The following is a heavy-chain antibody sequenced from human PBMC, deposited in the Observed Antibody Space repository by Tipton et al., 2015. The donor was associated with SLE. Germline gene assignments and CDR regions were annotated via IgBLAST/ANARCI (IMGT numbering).Heavy chain of an antibody. J-gene: IGHJ4*02. CDR3: ARSYGEGDFGY. V-gene: IGHV4-39*07. D-gene: IGHD4-17*01. Sequence: TLSLTCTVSGGSISSSSYYWSWIRQPPGKGLEWIGEINHSGSTNYNPSLKSRVTTSVDTSKNQFSLKLSSVTAADTAVYYCARSYGEGDFGYWGQGALVTVSS. CDR1: GGSISSSSYY. CDR2: INHSGST.